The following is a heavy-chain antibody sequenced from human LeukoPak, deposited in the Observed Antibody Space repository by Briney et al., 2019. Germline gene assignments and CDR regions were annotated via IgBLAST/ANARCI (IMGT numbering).Heavy chain of an antibody. CDR1: GFTFSSYW. V-gene: IGHV3-7*01. D-gene: IGHD2-2*02. J-gene: IGHJ1*01. Sequence: GGSLRLSCAASGFTFSSYWMSWVRQAPGKGLEWVANIKQDGSEKYYVDSVKGRFTISRDNAKNSLYLQMNSLRAEDTAVYYCARGSALLTSDIVVVPAAISTGDVYFQHWGQGTLVTVSS. CDR2: IKQDGSEK. CDR3: ARGSALLTSDIVVVPAAISTGDVYFQH.